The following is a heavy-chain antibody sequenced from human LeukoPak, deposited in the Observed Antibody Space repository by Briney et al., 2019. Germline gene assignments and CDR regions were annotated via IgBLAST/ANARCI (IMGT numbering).Heavy chain of an antibody. J-gene: IGHJ6*01. Sequence: SSETLSLTCAVYGGSFSGYYWSWIRQPPGKGLEWIGEINHSGSTNYNPSLKSRVTISVDTSKNQFSLKLSSVTAADTAVYYCARARFYDSSGFYWAYYYGMDVWGQGTTVTVSS. D-gene: IGHD3-22*01. CDR3: ARARFYDSSGFYWAYYYGMDV. V-gene: IGHV4-34*01. CDR2: INHSGST. CDR1: GGSFSGYY.